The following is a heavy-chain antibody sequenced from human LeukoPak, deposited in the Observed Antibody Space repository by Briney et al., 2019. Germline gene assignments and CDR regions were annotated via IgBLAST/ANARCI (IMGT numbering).Heavy chain of an antibody. J-gene: IGHJ4*02. CDR3: VRHRNWNYDY. V-gene: IGHV5-51*01. D-gene: IGHD1-14*01. Sequence: GESLQIPSKGSGDSFTTYWIGWVRQMLGKGLEWMGIIYLGDSDTRYSPSFQGQVTIPADKSINTAYLQWSSLKASDTAMYYCVRHRNWNYDYWGQGTLVTVSS. CDR2: IYLGDSDT. CDR1: GDSFTTYW.